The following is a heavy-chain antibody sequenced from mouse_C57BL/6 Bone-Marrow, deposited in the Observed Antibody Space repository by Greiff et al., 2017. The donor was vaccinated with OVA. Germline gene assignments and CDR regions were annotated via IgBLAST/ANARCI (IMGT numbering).Heavy chain of an antibody. Sequence: EVKLMESGGDLVKPGGSLKLSCAASGFTFSSYGMSWVRQTPDKRLEWVATISSGGSYAYYPDSVKGRFTISSDNAKNNVYLQMSSLKAEDTAMYYCARHGTRVLATPFADWGQGTLVTVSA. V-gene: IGHV5-6*01. CDR3: ARHGTRVLATPFAD. J-gene: IGHJ3*01. D-gene: IGHD1-1*01. CDR2: ISSGGSYA. CDR1: GFTFSSYG.